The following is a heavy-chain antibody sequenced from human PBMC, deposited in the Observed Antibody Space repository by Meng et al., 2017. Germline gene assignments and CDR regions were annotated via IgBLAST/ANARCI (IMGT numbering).Heavy chain of an antibody. CDR2: INHSGST. Sequence: VPLQQWGAGLLKPSETLVPLWPVYGGAFSGYYWSWIRQPPGKGLEWIGEINHSGSTNYNPSLKSRVTISVDTSKNQFSLKLSSVTAADTAVYYCARGLGYCSGGSSCWGQGTLVTVSS. D-gene: IGHD2-15*01. J-gene: IGHJ4*02. CDR1: GGAFSGYY. CDR3: ARGLGYCSGGSSC. V-gene: IGHV4-34*01.